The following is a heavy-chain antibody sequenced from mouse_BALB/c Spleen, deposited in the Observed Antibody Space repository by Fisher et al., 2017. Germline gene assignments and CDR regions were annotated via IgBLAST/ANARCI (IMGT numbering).Heavy chain of an antibody. V-gene: IGHV5-9*02. J-gene: IGHJ4*01. Sequence: RFTFSRDNARNTLYLQMSSLRSEDTALYYCARLEYGNYEGYYAMDYWGQGTSVTVSS. D-gene: IGHD2-10*02. CDR3: ARLEYGNYEGYYAMDY.